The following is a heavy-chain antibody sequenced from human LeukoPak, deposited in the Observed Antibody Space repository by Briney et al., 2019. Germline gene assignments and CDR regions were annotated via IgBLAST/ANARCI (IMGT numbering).Heavy chain of an antibody. Sequence: ASVKVSCKASGYAFNTFGISWVRQAPGQGLEWVGWISAYNGDTHYPQKLQGRVTMTTDTSTNTAYMELTSLISDDTAVYYGARTTFLGSTYFQHWGQGTLVTVSS. CDR3: ARTTFLGSTYFQH. CDR2: ISAYNGDT. D-gene: IGHD1-26*01. CDR1: GYAFNTFG. V-gene: IGHV1-18*01. J-gene: IGHJ1*01.